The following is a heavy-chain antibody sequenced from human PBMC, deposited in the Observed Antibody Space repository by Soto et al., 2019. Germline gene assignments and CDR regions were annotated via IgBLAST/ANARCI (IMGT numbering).Heavy chain of an antibody. CDR2: TYYRSKWYN. D-gene: IGHD1-26*01. CDR1: LDRISPNTAA. V-gene: IGHV6-1*01. J-gene: IGHJ3*02. CDR3: ARDPVSGSRSYAFDI. Sequence: QIHSHNSALALDRISPNTAARHWISQSPSRAFECLGRTYYRSKWYNDYAVSVKSRITINPDTSKNQFSLQLNSVTPEDTAVYYCARDPVSGSRSYAFDIWGQGTMVTVS.